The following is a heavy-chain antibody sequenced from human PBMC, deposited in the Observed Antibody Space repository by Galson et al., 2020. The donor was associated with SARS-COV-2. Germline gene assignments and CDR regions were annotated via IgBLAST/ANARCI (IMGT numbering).Heavy chain of an antibody. V-gene: IGHV3-23*01. D-gene: IGHD3-22*01. J-gene: IGHJ4*02. CDR3: AKDQRTTMIVVVITHFDY. CDR2: ISGSGGST. Sequence: GESPKTSCADSGFNFSSYAMGWVRQAPGKGLEWVSAISGSGGSTYYADSVKGRFTISRDNSKNTLYLQMNSLRAEDTAVYYCAKDQRTTMIVVVITHFDYWGQGTLVTVSS. CDR1: GFNFSSYA.